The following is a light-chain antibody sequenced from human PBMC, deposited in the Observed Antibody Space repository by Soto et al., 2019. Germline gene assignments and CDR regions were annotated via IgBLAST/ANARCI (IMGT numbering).Light chain of an antibody. CDR2: TNN. J-gene: IGLJ3*02. CDR1: SSNIGSNT. Sequence: QSVLTQPPSASGTPGQRVTISCSGSSSNIGSNTVNWYQQLPGTAPKLLIYTNNQRPSGVPDRFSGSKSDTSASLAISGLQSEDEADYFCAAWDDSGAWAFGGGTKLTVL. V-gene: IGLV1-44*01. CDR3: AAWDDSGAWA.